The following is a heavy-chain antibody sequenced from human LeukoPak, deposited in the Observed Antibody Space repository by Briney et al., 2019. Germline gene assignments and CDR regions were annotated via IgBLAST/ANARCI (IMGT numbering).Heavy chain of an antibody. V-gene: IGHV4-59*07. D-gene: IGHD3-22*01. J-gene: IGHJ4*02. CDR3: ARGAPYYYDSSGYLFDY. Sequence: SSDTLSLTCTVSGGSINSYYWSWIRQPPGKGLEWIGYIYYSGSTSYNPSLKSRVTISVDTSKNQFSLKLSSVTAADTAVYYCARGAPYYYDSSGYLFDYWGQGTLVTVSS. CDR2: IYYSGST. CDR1: GGSINSYY.